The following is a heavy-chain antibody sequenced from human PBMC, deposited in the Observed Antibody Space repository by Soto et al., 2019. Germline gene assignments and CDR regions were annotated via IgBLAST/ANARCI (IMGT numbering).Heavy chain of an antibody. J-gene: IGHJ4*02. CDR1: GFIFSSYG. V-gene: IGHV3-30*18. CDR3: EKSVYNWNDGFFDY. D-gene: IGHD1-1*01. Sequence: QVQLVESGGGVVQPGRSLRLSCAASGFIFSSYGMHWVRQAPGKGLEWVAVISYDGINKYYSDSVKGRFTISRDNSKNTMYLQMNSLRAEDTAVYYCEKSVYNWNDGFFDYWCQGTLVTVSS. CDR2: ISYDGINK.